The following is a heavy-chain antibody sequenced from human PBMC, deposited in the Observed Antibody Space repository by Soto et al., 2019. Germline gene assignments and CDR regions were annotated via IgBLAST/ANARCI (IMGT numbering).Heavy chain of an antibody. CDR2: IYDTGISGYTPST. V-gene: IGHV4-59*01. Sequence: TDTLSLTCTVSCLSIPSSYWSWIRRPSGKGLEWIAYIYDTGISGYTPSTSYNPSLKSRVTMSVDTSKSQFSLKLTSVTAADTAVYYCARGEDAFFYYGLDVWGQGITVS. CDR3: ARGEDAFFYYGLDV. CDR1: CLSIPSSY. J-gene: IGHJ6*02.